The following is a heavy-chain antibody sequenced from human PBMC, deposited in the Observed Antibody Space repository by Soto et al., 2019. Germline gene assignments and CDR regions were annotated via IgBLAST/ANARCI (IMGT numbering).Heavy chain of an antibody. J-gene: IGHJ4*02. V-gene: IGHV3-15*01. CDR3: STDVNYYDNSGYHYQDY. D-gene: IGHD3-22*01. CDR1: GFTFSNAW. Sequence: GGSLRLSCAASGFTFSNAWMSWVRQAPGKGLEWVGRIKSKTDGWTTDYAAPVKGRLTISRDDSKSTVFLQMNSLKSEDTALYYCSTDVNYYDNSGYHYQDYWGQGTLVTVSS. CDR2: IKSKTDGWTT.